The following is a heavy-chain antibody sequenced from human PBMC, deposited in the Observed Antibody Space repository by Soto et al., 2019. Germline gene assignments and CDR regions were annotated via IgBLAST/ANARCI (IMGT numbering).Heavy chain of an antibody. Sequence: EVPLVESGGGLVQPGGSLRLSCAASGFTFSDHYMDWVRQAPGKGLEWVGRSRNKANSYTTEYAASVKGRFTISRDASQNQLHLQMNSLTSEDTAVHYGENASWGDPGDFGYWGQGSLVTVSS. D-gene: IGHD3-16*01. V-gene: IGHV3-72*01. CDR3: ENASWGDPGDFGY. J-gene: IGHJ4*02. CDR2: SRNKANSYTT. CDR1: GFTFSDHY.